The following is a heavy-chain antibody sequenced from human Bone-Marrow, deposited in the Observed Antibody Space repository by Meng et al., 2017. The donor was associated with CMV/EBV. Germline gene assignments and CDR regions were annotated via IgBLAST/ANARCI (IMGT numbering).Heavy chain of an antibody. D-gene: IGHD6-13*01. CDR3: AKIPLLIADTGTGVD. CDR1: GFTFSSYA. CDR2: IRHDGGNK. V-gene: IGHV3-30*02. J-gene: IGHJ4*02. Sequence: GGSLRLSCAASGFTFSSYAMHWVRQAPGKGLEWVAFIRHDGGNKYYADSVKGRFTISRDNSKNTVYLQMNSLSAEDTAVYYCAKIPLLIADTGTGVDWGQGTLVTVYS.